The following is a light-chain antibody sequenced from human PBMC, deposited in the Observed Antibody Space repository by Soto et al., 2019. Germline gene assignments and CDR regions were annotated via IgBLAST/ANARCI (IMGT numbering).Light chain of an antibody. Sequence: DILMTHSPDSLSVSLDSRSTINCESSQIVLYSYNNKNYLAWYQQKPGHPPPLLIYWASTRESGVPDRFSGSGSGTDFTTTISSLQPDDFATYYCQQYNSYSWTFGQGTKVDI. CDR2: WAS. CDR3: QQYNSYSWT. V-gene: IGKV4-1*01. J-gene: IGKJ1*01. CDR1: QIVLYSYNNKNY.